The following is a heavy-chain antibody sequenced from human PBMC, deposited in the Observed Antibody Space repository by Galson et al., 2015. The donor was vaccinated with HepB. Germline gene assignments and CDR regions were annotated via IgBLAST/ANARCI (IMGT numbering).Heavy chain of an antibody. J-gene: IGHJ6*02. CDR3: ARLVGDRAGVDTAHYYYYGMDV. V-gene: IGHV4-34*01. CDR2: INHSGST. Sequence: ETLSLTCAVYGGSFSGYYWSWIRQPPGKGLEWIGEINHSGSTNYNPSLKSRVTISVDTSKNQFSLKLSSVTAADTAVYYCARLVGDRAGVDTAHYYYYGMDVWGQGTTVTVSS. D-gene: IGHD5-18*01. CDR1: GGSFSGYY.